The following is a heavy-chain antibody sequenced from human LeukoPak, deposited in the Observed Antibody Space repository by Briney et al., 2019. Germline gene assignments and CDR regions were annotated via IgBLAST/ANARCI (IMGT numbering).Heavy chain of an antibody. J-gene: IGHJ5*02. CDR1: GDSITSYY. CDR2: RSYSGST. CDR3: ARRRAEGGSNGHYNWFDP. D-gene: IGHD6-13*01. V-gene: IGHV4-59*08. Sequence: SETLSLTCTVSGDSITSYYWSWIRQPPGKGLEWMGSRSYSGSTNYNPSLKSRVTMSVDTTKNQFSLRLNSVTAADTAVYYCARRRAEGGSNGHYNWFDPWGQGTLVTVSS.